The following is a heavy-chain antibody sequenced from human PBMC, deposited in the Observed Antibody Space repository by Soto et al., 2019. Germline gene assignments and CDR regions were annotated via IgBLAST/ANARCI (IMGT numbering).Heavy chain of an antibody. J-gene: IGHJ6*02. CDR3: ARGGYYDSSGSRNYHYYGMNV. D-gene: IGHD3-22*01. Sequence: LEWLGWISAYDDNTKYAQTLQGRVSMSTDTSTNTAYMELRSLRSDDTAMYYCARGGYYDSSGSRNYHYYGMNVWGQGTTVTVSS. CDR2: ISAYDDNT. V-gene: IGHV1-18*01.